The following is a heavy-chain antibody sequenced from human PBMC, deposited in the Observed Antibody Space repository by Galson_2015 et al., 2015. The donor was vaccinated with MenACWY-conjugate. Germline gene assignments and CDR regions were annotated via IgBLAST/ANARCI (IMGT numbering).Heavy chain of an antibody. CDR1: GFTFSSYT. Sequence: SLRLSCAASGFTFSSYTLNWLRQAPGKGLEWISYIRSTDSSSSGSIINYADSVRGRFTISRDNAKNSLYLQLNSLRAEDTAVYYCATARVSTMTQPHYWGQGTLVTVSS. CDR2: IRSTDSSSSGSII. V-gene: IGHV3-48*04. D-gene: IGHD5/OR15-5a*01. J-gene: IGHJ4*02. CDR3: ATARVSTMTQPHY.